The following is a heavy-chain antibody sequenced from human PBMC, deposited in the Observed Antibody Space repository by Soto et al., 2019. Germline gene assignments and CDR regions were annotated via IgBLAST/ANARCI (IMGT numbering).Heavy chain of an antibody. CDR2: MTGSGSAI. CDR1: GFSFSNSE. D-gene: IGHD2-21*01. V-gene: IGHV3-48*03. Sequence: GGSLRLSCAASGFSFSNSEMNWIRQAPGKGLEWVSHMTGSGSAIYYADSVRGRFTIPRDNANNLLYLQLNSLRAEDTALYYCARSGGDYRPFDSWGQGTLVTVSS. CDR3: ARSGGDYRPFDS. J-gene: IGHJ4*02.